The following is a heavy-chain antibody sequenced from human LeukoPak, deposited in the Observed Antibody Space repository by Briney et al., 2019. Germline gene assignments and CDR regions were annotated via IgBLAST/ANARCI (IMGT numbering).Heavy chain of an antibody. J-gene: IGHJ4*02. CDR1: GFTFSTYA. CDR3: ASDEYSIAAAVI. V-gene: IGHV3-23*01. D-gene: IGHD6-13*01. CDR2: ISGGGDIT. Sequence: GGSLRLSCAASGFTFSTYAMSWVRQTPGKGLEWVSVISGGGDITYYADSVKGRFTISRDNSENTVYLQMNSLRAEDTAVYYCASDEYSIAAAVIWGQGTLVTVSS.